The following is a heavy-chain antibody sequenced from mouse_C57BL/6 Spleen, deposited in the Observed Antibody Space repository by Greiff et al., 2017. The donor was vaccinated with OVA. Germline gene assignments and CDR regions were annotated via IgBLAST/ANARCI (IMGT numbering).Heavy chain of an antibody. V-gene: IGHV1-53*01. Sequence: VQLQQSGTELVKPGASVKLSCKASGYTFTSYWMHWVKQRPGQGLEWIGNINPSNGGTNYNEKFKSKATLTVDKSSSTAYMQLSSLTSEDSAVYYCASRQLRLGDYFDYWGQGTTLTVSS. CDR2: INPSNGGT. CDR1: GYTFTSYW. J-gene: IGHJ2*01. D-gene: IGHD3-2*02. CDR3: ASRQLRLGDYFDY.